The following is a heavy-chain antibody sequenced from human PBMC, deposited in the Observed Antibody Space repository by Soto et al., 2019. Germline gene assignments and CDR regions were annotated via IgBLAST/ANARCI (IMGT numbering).Heavy chain of an antibody. V-gene: IGHV3-30*18. J-gene: IGHJ6*02. CDR3: AKDLGSGKPYYYYAMDV. CDR2: ISYDGSNK. Sequence: QVQLVESGGGVVQPGRSLRLPCAASGFIFSKYGMHWVRQAPGKGLEWVAVISYDGSNKYYAESVKGRFIISRDKSENTLYLQMNSLRAEDTALYYCAKDLGSGKPYYYYAMDVWGQGTTVTVSS. CDR1: GFIFSKYG. D-gene: IGHD3-10*01.